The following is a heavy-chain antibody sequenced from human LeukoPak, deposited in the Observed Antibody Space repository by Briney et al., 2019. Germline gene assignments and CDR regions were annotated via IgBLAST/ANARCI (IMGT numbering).Heavy chain of an antibody. D-gene: IGHD5-24*01. CDR3: ARDGYSTASYFDY. CDR1: GGSISSHF. CDR2: IYYSGIT. V-gene: IGHV4-59*11. J-gene: IGHJ4*02. Sequence: SETLSLTCTVSGGSISSHFWSWIRQPPGKGLEWIGYIYYSGITSYNPSLKSRVTISVDTSKNQFSLRLTSVTAADTAVYYCARDGYSTASYFDYWGQGTLVTVSS.